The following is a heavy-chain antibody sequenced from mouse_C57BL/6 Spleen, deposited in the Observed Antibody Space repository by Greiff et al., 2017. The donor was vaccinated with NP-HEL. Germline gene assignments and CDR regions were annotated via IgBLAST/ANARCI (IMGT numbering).Heavy chain of an antibody. D-gene: IGHD1-1*01. CDR3: ARDYGSSYRYFDV. Sequence: EVKLMESEGGLVQPGSSMKLSCTASGFTFSDYYMAWVRQVPEKGLEWVANINYDGSSTYYLDSLKSRFIISRDNAKNILYLQMCSLKSEDTATYYCARDYGSSYRYFDVWGTGTTVTVSS. J-gene: IGHJ1*03. V-gene: IGHV5-16*01. CDR1: GFTFSDYY. CDR2: INYDGSST.